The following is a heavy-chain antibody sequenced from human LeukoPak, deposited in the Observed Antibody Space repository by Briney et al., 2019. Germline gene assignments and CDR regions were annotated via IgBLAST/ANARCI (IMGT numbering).Heavy chain of an antibody. J-gene: IGHJ4*02. CDR1: GFTFSSYS. D-gene: IGHD2-15*01. CDR2: ISSDGSRT. CDR3: AKGHRYCTSGNCNSAVDY. Sequence: GGSLRLSCTASGFTFSSYSMHWVRQAPGKGLVWVSRISSDGSRTNYADSVKGRFTISRDNSKNTLYLQMNSLRAEDTAVYYCAKGHRYCTSGNCNSAVDYWGQGTLVTVSS. V-gene: IGHV3-74*01.